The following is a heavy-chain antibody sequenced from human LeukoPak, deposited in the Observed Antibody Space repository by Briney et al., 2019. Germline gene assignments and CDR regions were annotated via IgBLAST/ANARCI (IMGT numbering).Heavy chain of an antibody. CDR1: GFTFSSYD. Sequence: GGSLRLSCAASGFTFSSYDMNWVRQAPGEGLEWVSYITSSGTTIHYADSVKGRFTMSRDNAKNSLYLQMNSLRAEDTAVYYCARWGYSSGYYYDYWGQGTLVTVSS. D-gene: IGHD3-22*01. CDR3: ARWGYSSGYYYDY. V-gene: IGHV3-48*03. J-gene: IGHJ4*02. CDR2: ITSSGTTI.